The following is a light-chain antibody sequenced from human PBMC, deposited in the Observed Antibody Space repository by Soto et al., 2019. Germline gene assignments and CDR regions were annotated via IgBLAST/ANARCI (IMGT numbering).Light chain of an antibody. CDR1: QSVSSS. V-gene: IGKV3-15*01. Sequence: EIVMTQSPATLSVSPGEGATLSCRASQSVSSSLAWYQQKPGQAPSLLIYGASTRATGIPARFSGSGSGTEFTLTISSLQSEDFALYHCQQYNNWPLTLGGGTKVEIK. J-gene: IGKJ4*01. CDR2: GAS. CDR3: QQYNNWPLT.